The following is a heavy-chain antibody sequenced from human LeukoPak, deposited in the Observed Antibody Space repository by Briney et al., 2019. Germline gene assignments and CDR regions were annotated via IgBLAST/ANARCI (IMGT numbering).Heavy chain of an antibody. CDR2: ISAYNGNT. V-gene: IGHV1-18*01. Sequence: ASVKVSCKASGYTFTSYGISWVRQAPGQGLEWMGWISAYNGNTNYAQKLQGRVTMTTDTSTSTAYMELRSLRSDDTAVYYCARRVVVPAATSPPREIWFAPWGQGTLVTVSS. CDR1: GYTFTSYG. D-gene: IGHD2-2*01. J-gene: IGHJ5*02. CDR3: ARRVVVPAATSPPREIWFAP.